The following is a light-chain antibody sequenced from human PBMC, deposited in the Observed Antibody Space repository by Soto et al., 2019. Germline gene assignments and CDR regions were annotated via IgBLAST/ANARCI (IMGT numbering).Light chain of an antibody. J-gene: IGKJ1*01. CDR2: GAS. Sequence: EIVLTQSPGTLSLSPGERATLSCRASQSVSNNYLAWYQQKPGQPPRLLIYGASSRATGIPDRFSGSGSGTDFRSTISRLEPEDFAVYYCQQYGSSPPEKTFGQGTKVEIK. V-gene: IGKV3-20*01. CDR1: QSVSNNY. CDR3: QQYGSSPPEKT.